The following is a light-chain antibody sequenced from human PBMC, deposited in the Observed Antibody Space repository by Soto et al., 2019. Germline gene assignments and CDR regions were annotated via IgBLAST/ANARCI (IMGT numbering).Light chain of an antibody. J-gene: IGKJ1*01. Sequence: DIQMTQSPSTLSGSVGDRVTITCRASQTISSWLAWYQQKPGKAPKLLIYKASTLKSGVPSRFSGSGSGTEFTLTINSLQPDDFATYYCQHYNSYSEAFGQGTKVEL. CDR2: KAS. V-gene: IGKV1-5*03. CDR1: QTISSW. CDR3: QHYNSYSEA.